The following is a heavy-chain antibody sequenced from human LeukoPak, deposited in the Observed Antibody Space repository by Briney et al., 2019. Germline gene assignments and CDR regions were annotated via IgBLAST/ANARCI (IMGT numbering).Heavy chain of an antibody. Sequence: SETLSLTCAVYGGSFSGYYWSWIRQPPGKGLEWIGEINHSGSTNYNPSLKSRVTISVDTSKNQFSLKLSSVTAADTAVYYCASAGYSNAFDIWGQGTMVTVSS. J-gene: IGHJ3*02. V-gene: IGHV4-34*01. CDR2: INHSGST. CDR1: GGSFSGYY. CDR3: ASAGYSNAFDI. D-gene: IGHD1-26*01.